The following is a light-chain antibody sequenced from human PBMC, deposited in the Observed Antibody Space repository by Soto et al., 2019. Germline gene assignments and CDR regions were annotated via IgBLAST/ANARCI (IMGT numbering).Light chain of an antibody. J-gene: IGLJ1*01. CDR2: DVS. Sequence: QSALTQPRSVSGSPGQAGTISCTGTSSDVGGYNYVSWYQQHPGKAPKLMIYDVSKRPSGVPDRFSGSKSGNTASLTISGLQAEDEADYYCCSYAGSYGVFGPGTKLTAL. CDR1: SSDVGGYNY. V-gene: IGLV2-11*01. CDR3: CSYAGSYGV.